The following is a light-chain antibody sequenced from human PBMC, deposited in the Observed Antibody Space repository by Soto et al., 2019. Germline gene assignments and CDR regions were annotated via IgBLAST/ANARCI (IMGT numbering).Light chain of an antibody. V-gene: IGLV2-14*01. Sequence: QSVLTQPASMSGSPGQSITISCPGNSSDVSCYNYVSWYQQHPGKANKLMIYDVSNRPSVVSIRFSGSKSGNTASLTISGLQAEDEADYYCSSYTSSSTLYVFGTGTKVTVL. CDR3: SSYTSSSTLYV. CDR1: SSDVSCYNY. J-gene: IGLJ1*01. CDR2: DVS.